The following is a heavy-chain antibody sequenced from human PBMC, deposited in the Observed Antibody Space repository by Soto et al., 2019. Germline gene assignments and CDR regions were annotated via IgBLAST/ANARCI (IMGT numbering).Heavy chain of an antibody. V-gene: IGHV3-23*01. J-gene: IGHJ4*02. CDR2: VGGNGLDT. D-gene: IGHD3-9*01. Sequence: GGSLRLSCAASGFIFSNYAMNWVRQAPGKGLEWISAVGGNGLDTYYADSVKGRFTISRDNSKNTLYLQMNSLRAEDTAVYYCAGRTGYPFDYWGQGTLVTVSS. CDR3: AGRTGYPFDY. CDR1: GFIFSNYA.